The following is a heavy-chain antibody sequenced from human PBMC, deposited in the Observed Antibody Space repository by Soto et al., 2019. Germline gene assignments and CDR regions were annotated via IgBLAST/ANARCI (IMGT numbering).Heavy chain of an antibody. CDR1: GFTFSSYA. J-gene: IGHJ5*02. CDR2: ISGSGAST. CDR3: AKGPYFDWGVDWFDP. Sequence: EVQLLESGGGLVQPGGSLRLSCAASGFTFSSYAVSWVRQAPGKGLEWVSTISGSGASTYYADSVKGRFTISRDNYKNTLFLQMNSLRAEDTAVYYCAKGPYFDWGVDWFDPWGQGTLVTVSS. V-gene: IGHV3-23*01. D-gene: IGHD3-16*01.